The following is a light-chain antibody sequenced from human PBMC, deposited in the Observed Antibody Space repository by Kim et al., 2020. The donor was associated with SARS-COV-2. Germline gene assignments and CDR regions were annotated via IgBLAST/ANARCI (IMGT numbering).Light chain of an antibody. Sequence: GDRVTITCRASQSISSYLNWYQQKPGKAPKFLIYAASSLQSGVPSRFSGFGSGTDFTLTISSLQPEDFATYYCQQSYSNVWTFGQGTKV. V-gene: IGKV1-39*01. CDR3: QQSYSNVWT. CDR1: QSISSY. CDR2: AAS. J-gene: IGKJ1*01.